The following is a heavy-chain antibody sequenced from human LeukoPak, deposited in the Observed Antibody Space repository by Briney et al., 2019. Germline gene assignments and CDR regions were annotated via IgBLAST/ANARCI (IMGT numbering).Heavy chain of an antibody. D-gene: IGHD6-13*01. J-gene: IGHJ4*02. CDR3: ARVSEQLVFFDY. Sequence: GGSLRLSCAASGFTFSSYSMNWVRQAPGKGLEWVSSISSSSSYIYYADSVKGRFTISRDNAKNSLYLQMNSLRAEDTAVYYCARVSEQLVFFDYWGQGTLVTVSS. CDR1: GFTFSSYS. V-gene: IGHV3-21*01. CDR2: ISSSSSYI.